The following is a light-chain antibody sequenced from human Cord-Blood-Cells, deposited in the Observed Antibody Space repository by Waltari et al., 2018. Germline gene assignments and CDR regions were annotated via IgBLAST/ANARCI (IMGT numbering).Light chain of an antibody. Sequence: DIQMTQSPSSLSESVGDRVTITCRASQSISSYLNWYQQKPGKAPKLVIYAASSLQRGVPSRFSGSGSGTDFTLTISSLQPEDFATYDCQQSYRTPYTFGQGTKLEIK. CDR3: QQSYRTPYT. J-gene: IGKJ2*01. V-gene: IGKV1-39*01. CDR1: QSISSY. CDR2: AAS.